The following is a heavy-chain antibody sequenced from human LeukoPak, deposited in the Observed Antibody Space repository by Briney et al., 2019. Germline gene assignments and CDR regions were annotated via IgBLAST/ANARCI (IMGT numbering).Heavy chain of an antibody. D-gene: IGHD3-10*01. CDR3: AKDASMVRGVISYYFDY. Sequence: PGGPLRLSCAASGFTFSSYRMNWVRQALGKGLEWVSDISGSSATIHYADSVKGRFTISRDNAKNSLYLQMNSLRAEDTAVYYCAKDASMVRGVISYYFDYWGQGTLVTVSS. CDR2: ISGSSATI. J-gene: IGHJ4*02. V-gene: IGHV3-48*01. CDR1: GFTFSSYR.